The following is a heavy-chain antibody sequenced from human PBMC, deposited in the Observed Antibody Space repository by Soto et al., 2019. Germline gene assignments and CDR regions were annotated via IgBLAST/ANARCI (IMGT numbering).Heavy chain of an antibody. Sequence: PGGSLRLSCAASGFSFSNYAMNWVRQAPGKGLEWVSYISSGGTTIYYADSVKGRFTSSRDNAKNSLYLQMNSLRAEDTAVYYCARDLQALLFPDVFDIWGQGTMVTVSS. CDR3: ARDLQALLFPDVFDI. CDR1: GFSFSNYA. J-gene: IGHJ3*02. CDR2: ISSGGTTI. V-gene: IGHV3-48*03. D-gene: IGHD3-10*02.